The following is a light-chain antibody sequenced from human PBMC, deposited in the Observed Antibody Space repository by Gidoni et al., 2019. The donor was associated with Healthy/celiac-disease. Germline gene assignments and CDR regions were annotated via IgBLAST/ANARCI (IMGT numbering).Light chain of an antibody. CDR2: DES. V-gene: IGLV3-21*02. Sequence: SYVLTQPPSVSVAPGQTASITCGGTNIGSKSVHWYQQKPGQAPVLVVYDESDRPSGIPERFSGSNSGNTATLTISRVEAGDEADYYCQVWDSSSDHPDVVFGGGTKLTVL. J-gene: IGLJ2*01. CDR3: QVWDSSSDHPDVV. CDR1: NIGSKS.